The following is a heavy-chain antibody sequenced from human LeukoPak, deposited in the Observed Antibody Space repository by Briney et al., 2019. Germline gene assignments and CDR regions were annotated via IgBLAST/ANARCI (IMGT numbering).Heavy chain of an antibody. CDR2: VYFNGVT. CDR1: GGSISGSTYF. CDR3: ARILNPDREPGRDFDS. D-gene: IGHD1-14*01. V-gene: IGHV4-39*01. J-gene: IGHJ4*02. Sequence: PSETLSLTCTVSGGSISGSTYFWGWIRQPPGKGLEWIGSVYFNGVTFYNPSLKSRVTISVDTSKNLFSLKLNSVTAADTAVYFCARILNPDREPGRDFDSWGQGTLATVSS.